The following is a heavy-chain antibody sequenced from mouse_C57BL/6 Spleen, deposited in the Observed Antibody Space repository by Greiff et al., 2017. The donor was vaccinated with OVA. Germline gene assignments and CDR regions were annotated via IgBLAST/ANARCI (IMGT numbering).Heavy chain of an antibody. CDR2: ISYDGSN. D-gene: IGHD1-1*01. J-gene: IGHJ2*01. CDR1: GYSITSGYY. Sequence: DVKLQESGPGLVKPSQSLSLTCSVTGYSITSGYYWNWIRQFPGNKLEWMGYISYDGSNNYNPSLKNRISITRDTSKNQFFLKLNSVTTEDTATYYGARADYYYFDYWGQGTTLTVSS. V-gene: IGHV3-6*01. CDR3: ARADYYYFDY.